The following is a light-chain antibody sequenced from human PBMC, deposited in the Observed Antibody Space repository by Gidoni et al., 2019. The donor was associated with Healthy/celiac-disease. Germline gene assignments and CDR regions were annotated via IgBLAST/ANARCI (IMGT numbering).Light chain of an antibody. CDR1: QSIISY. Sequence: IQMTPSPSSLSASVGDRVTITCRASQSIISYLHWYQQKPGKAPKLLIYAASSLQSGVPSRFSGSGSGTDFTLTISSLQSEDFATYYCQQSYSTPFTFGPGTKVDIK. CDR2: AAS. CDR3: QQSYSTPFT. J-gene: IGKJ3*01. V-gene: IGKV1-39*01.